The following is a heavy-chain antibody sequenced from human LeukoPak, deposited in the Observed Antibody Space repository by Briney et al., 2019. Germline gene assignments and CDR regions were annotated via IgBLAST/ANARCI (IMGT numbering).Heavy chain of an antibody. J-gene: IGHJ4*02. CDR3: ARGGGTWGGGSGSRLYFDY. Sequence: SQTLSLTCAISGDSVSSNSAAWNWIRQSPSRGLEWLGRTYYRSKWYNDYAVSVKSRITINPDTSKNQFSLHLNSVPPEGTAVYYWARGGGTWGGGSGSRLYFDYWGQGTLVTVSS. CDR2: TYYRSKWYN. D-gene: IGHD3-10*01. V-gene: IGHV6-1*01. CDR1: GDSVSSNSAA.